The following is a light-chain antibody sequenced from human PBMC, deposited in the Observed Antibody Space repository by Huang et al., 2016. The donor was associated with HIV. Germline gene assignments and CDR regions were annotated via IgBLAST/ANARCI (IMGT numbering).Light chain of an antibody. CDR2: AAS. J-gene: IGKJ1*01. CDR1: QSISSY. Sequence: DIQMTQAPSSLSASVGERVTITCRASQSISSYLNWYQQKPGRAPKLLIYAASSLQSGVPSRFSGSGSGTEFTLTISSLQPEDFSTYYCQQTYSTPPTFGQGTRVEIK. V-gene: IGKV1-39*01. CDR3: QQTYSTPPT.